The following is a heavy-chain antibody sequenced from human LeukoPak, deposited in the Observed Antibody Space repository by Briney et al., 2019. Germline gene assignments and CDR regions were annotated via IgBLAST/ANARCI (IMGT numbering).Heavy chain of an antibody. CDR3: ASMTMVRGVKKTGFDY. V-gene: IGHV3-11*04. J-gene: IGHJ4*02. CDR2: ISSSSSTI. Sequence: TGGSLRLSCAASGFTFSDYYMSWIRQAPGKGLEWVSYISSSSSTIYYADSVKGRFTISRDNAKNSLYLQMNSLRDEDTAVYYCASMTMVRGVKKTGFDYWGQGTLVTVSS. D-gene: IGHD3-10*01. CDR1: GFTFSDYY.